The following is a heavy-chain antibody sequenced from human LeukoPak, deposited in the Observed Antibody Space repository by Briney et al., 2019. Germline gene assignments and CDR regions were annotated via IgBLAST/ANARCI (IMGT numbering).Heavy chain of an antibody. D-gene: IGHD2-2*01. V-gene: IGHV3-30*18. J-gene: IGHJ4*02. Sequence: GGSLRLSCAASGFTFSSYGMHWVRQAPGKGLECVAVISYDGSNKYYADSVKGRFTISRDNSKNTLYLQMNSLRAEDTAVYYCAKDSRGIVVVPAGGGFDYWGQGTLVTVSS. CDR3: AKDSRGIVVVPAGGGFDY. CDR2: ISYDGSNK. CDR1: GFTFSSYG.